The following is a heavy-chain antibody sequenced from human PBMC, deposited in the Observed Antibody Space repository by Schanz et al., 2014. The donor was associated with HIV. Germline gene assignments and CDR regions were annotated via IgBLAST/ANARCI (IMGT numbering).Heavy chain of an antibody. CDR3: ARGEMVRGVVKQHVFQI. CDR1: GGTFSSYG. D-gene: IGHD3-10*01. CDR2: IIPLFGTA. Sequence: QVQLVQSGAEVKKPGSSVKVSCKASGGTFSSYGFIWVRQAPGQGLEWMGGIIPLFGTANYAQRFQGRVTITADESTSTTYMKLSGLTSEDTAVYYCARGEMVRGVVKQHVFQIWGQGTMVTVSS. V-gene: IGHV1-69*01. J-gene: IGHJ3*02.